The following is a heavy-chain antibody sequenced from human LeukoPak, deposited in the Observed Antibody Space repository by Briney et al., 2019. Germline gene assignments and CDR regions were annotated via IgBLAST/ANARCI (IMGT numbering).Heavy chain of an antibody. J-gene: IGHJ4*02. CDR1: TFTFYSDW. D-gene: IGHD3-3*01. Sequence: GGSLRLSCAASTFTFYSDWRSWVRQAPGKGLEWVANIRQDGSEKYYVDSVKGRFTISRDNAKNSLYLQMNSLRAEDTAVYYRARDREWLTDYWGQGTLVTVSS. CDR2: IRQDGSEK. V-gene: IGHV3-7*01. CDR3: ARDREWLTDY.